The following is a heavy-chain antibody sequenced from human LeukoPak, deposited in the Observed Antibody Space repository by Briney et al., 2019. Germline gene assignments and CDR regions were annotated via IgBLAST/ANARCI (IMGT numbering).Heavy chain of an antibody. CDR1: GFTFSSYS. Sequence: GGSLRLSCAASGFTFSSYSMNWVRQAPGKGLEWVSSISSSSSYIYYADSVKGRFTISRDNAKNSLYLQMNSLRAEDTAVYYCARVTYYDFWSGYSGDYYYYMDAWGKGTTVTVSS. J-gene: IGHJ6*03. CDR2: ISSSSSYI. V-gene: IGHV3-21*01. D-gene: IGHD3-3*01. CDR3: ARVTYYDFWSGYSGDYYYYMDA.